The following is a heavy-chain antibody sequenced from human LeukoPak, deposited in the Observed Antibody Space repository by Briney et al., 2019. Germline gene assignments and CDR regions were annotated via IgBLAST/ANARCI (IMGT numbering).Heavy chain of an antibody. V-gene: IGHV4-4*07. Sequence: SETLSLTCTVYGGSISSYYWSWIRQPAGKGLEWIGRIYTSGSTNYNPSLKSRVTMSVDTSKNQFSLKLSSVTAAGTAVYYCSRDLIPTYYYDSSGYSGYWGQGTLVTVSS. CDR1: GGSISSYY. CDR3: SRDLIPTYYYDSSGYSGY. D-gene: IGHD3-22*01. J-gene: IGHJ4*02. CDR2: IYTSGST.